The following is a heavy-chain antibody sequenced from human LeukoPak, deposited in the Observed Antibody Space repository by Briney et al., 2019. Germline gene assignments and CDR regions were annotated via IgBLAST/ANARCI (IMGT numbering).Heavy chain of an antibody. CDR2: IYYSGST. CDR3: ASRSSIWSGYQDALYYFDS. Sequence: SETLSLTCTVSGGSISSYYWSWVRQPPGKRLEWIGHIYYSGSTNYNPSLKSRVTISVDTSKNQFSLKLSSVTAADTAVYYCASRSSIWSGYQDALYYFDSWGQGTLVTVSS. J-gene: IGHJ4*02. D-gene: IGHD3-3*01. CDR1: GGSISSYY. V-gene: IGHV4-59*01.